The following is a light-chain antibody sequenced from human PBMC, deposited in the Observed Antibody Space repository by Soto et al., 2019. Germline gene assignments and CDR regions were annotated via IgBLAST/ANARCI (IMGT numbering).Light chain of an antibody. V-gene: IGKV3-11*01. CDR3: QQYSNWLQT. J-gene: IGKJ1*01. CDR1: QSLRNY. Sequence: ENVLTQSPATLSLSPGDTATLSCRATQSLRNYLAWYQQKLGQAPRLLIYDASKRATGIPARFSGSGSGTDFTLTISSLEPEDFAVYYCQQYSNWLQTFGQGTKVDI. CDR2: DAS.